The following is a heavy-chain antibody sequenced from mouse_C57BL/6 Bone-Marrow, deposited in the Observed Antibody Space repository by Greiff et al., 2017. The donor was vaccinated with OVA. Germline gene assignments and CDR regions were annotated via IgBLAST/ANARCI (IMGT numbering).Heavy chain of an antibody. D-gene: IGHD4-1*01. J-gene: IGHJ4*01. CDR2: IDPSDSET. V-gene: IGHV1-52*01. CDR3: ASELTGRAMDY. Sequence: QVQLQQPGAELVRPGSSVKLSCKASGYTFTSYWMHWVKQRPIQGLEWIGNIDPSDSETHYNQKFKDKATLTVDKSSSTAYMQLSSLTAEDSAVYYCASELTGRAMDYWGQGTSVTVSS. CDR1: GYTFTSYW.